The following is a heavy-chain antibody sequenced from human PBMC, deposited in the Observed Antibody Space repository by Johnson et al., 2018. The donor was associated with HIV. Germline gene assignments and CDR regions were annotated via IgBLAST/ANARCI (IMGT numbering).Heavy chain of an antibody. D-gene: IGHD6-13*01. CDR2: ISNDGNNK. V-gene: IGHV3-30*18. J-gene: IGHJ3*02. Sequence: QVQLVESGGGLVKPGGSLRLSCADSGFIFSSDYMSWVRQAPGKGLEWVALISNDGNNKYHADSVKGRFTISRDNSKNTLYLQMNSLRAEHTAVYYFAKDWGIAAAGTDAFDIWGQGTMVTVSS. CDR3: AKDWGIAAAGTDAFDI. CDR1: GFIFSSDY.